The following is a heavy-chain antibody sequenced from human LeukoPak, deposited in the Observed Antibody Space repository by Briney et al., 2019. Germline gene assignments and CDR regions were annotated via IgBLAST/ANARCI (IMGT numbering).Heavy chain of an antibody. Sequence: SETLSLTCIVSVCSISSSSYYWGWIRQPPGKGLEWIGSIYNNGSTYYNQSIKSRVTISVDTSKNQFSLKLSSVTAADTDVYYCARGTRGGSIAAGGFDPWGQGTLVSVSS. V-gene: IGHV4-39*07. CDR1: VCSISSSSYY. CDR3: ARGTRGGSIAAGGFDP. CDR2: IYNNGST. D-gene: IGHD6-13*01. J-gene: IGHJ5*02.